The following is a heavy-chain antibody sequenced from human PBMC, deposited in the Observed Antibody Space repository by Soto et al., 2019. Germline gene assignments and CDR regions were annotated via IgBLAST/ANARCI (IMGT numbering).Heavy chain of an antibody. J-gene: IGHJ6*02. D-gene: IGHD5-18*01. CDR2: IIPIFGTA. Sequence: QVQLVQSGAEVKKPGSSVKVSCKASGGTFSSYAISWVRQAPGQGLEWMGGIIPIFGTANYAQKFQGRVTITADESTSTAYMELSSLRSEDTAVYYCARGVDTAIPSSANYGIDVWGQGTTVTVSS. V-gene: IGHV1-69*01. CDR3: ARGVDTAIPSSANYGIDV. CDR1: GGTFSSYA.